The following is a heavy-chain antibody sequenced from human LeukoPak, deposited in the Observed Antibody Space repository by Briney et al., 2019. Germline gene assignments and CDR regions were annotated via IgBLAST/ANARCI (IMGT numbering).Heavy chain of an antibody. CDR1: GGSISSSSYY. D-gene: IGHD3-16*02. Sequence: SETLSLTCTVSGGSISSSSYYWGWIRQPPGKGLEWIGIIYYSGSTYYNPSLKSRVTISVDTSKNQFSLKLSSVTAADTAVYYCARMGYPKWFDPWGQGTLVTVSS. CDR2: IYYSGST. J-gene: IGHJ5*02. V-gene: IGHV4-39*07. CDR3: ARMGYPKWFDP.